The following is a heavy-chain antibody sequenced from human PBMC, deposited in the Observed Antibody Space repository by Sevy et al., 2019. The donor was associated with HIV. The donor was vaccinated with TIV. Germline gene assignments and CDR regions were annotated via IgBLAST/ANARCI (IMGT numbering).Heavy chain of an antibody. CDR3: ARPPYYYDTSGFAQ. D-gene: IGHD3-22*01. CDR1: GFTFSSYW. V-gene: IGHV3-74*01. Sequence: GGSLRLSCAASGFTFSSYWMHWVRQAPGKGLVWVSRINSEGSSTSYADSVKGRFTISRDNAKNTLYLQMKSLRAEDTAVYYCARPPYYYDTSGFAQWGQGTLVTVSS. CDR2: INSEGSST. J-gene: IGHJ4*02.